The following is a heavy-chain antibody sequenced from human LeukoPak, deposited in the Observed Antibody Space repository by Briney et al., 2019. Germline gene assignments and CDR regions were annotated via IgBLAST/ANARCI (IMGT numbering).Heavy chain of an antibody. V-gene: IGHV1-69*02. J-gene: IGHJ6*02. Sequence: GASVKVSCKASVGTFSSYTISWVRQAPGQGLEWMGRIIPILGIANYAQKFQGRVTITADKSTSTAYMELSSLRSEDTAVYYCARGALASYYYYGMDVWGQGTTVTVSS. CDR2: IIPILGIA. CDR1: VGTFSSYT. CDR3: ARGALASYYYYGMDV.